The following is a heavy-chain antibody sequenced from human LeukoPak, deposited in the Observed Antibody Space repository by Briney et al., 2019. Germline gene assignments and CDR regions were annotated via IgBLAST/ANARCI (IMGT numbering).Heavy chain of an antibody. CDR1: GFTFRSYW. J-gene: IGHJ4*02. CDR2: IKQDAGEK. D-gene: IGHD3-3*01. V-gene: IGHV3-7*01. CDR3: ARDLPDFWSTDNIDY. Sequence: ESGGSLRLSCAASGFTFRSYWMSWVRQAPGKGLEWVAIIKQDAGEKYYVDSVKGRFTISRDNAKNSLYLQMNSLRAEDTAVYYCARDLPDFWSTDNIDYWGQGTLVTVSS.